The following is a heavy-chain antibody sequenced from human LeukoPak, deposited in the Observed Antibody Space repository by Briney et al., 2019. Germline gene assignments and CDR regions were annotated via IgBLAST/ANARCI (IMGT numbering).Heavy chain of an antibody. D-gene: IGHD6-13*01. CDR3: ATRSTNWYVLDY. CDR1: GFTFSSYA. Sequence: GGSLRLSCAASGFTFSSYAMSWVRQAPGKGLEWVSGISGSGGSTYYADSVKGRFTISRDNSKNTLYLQMNSLRAEDTAVYYCATRSTNWYVLDYWGQGTLVTVSS. J-gene: IGHJ4*02. V-gene: IGHV3-23*01. CDR2: ISGSGGST.